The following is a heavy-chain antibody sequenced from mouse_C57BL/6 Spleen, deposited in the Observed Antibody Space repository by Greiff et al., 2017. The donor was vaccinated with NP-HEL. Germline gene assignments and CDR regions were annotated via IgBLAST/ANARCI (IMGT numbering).Heavy chain of an antibody. CDR2: INPNNGGT. CDR3: ARYGSSPYWYFDV. D-gene: IGHD1-1*01. CDR1: GYTFTDYY. V-gene: IGHV1-26*01. J-gene: IGHJ1*03. Sequence: EVQLQQSGPELVKPGASVKISCKASGYTFTDYYMNWVKQSHGKSLEWIGDINPNNGGTSYNQKFKGKATLTVDKSSSTAYMELRSLTSEDSAVYYWARYGSSPYWYFDVWGTGTTVTVSS.